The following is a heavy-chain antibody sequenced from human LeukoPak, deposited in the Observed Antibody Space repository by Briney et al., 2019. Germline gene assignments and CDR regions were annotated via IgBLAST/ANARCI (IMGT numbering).Heavy chain of an antibody. Sequence: PGGSLRPSCAASGFTFSVAAMTWVRQAPGKGLEWVGRIKSTTDGGTTDYAAPVKGRFSISRDDSKNTLHLQMNRLKTEDTAVYYCTTGTWIQLWLADYWGQGTLVTVSS. CDR2: IKSTTDGGTT. D-gene: IGHD5-18*01. CDR3: TTGTWIQLWLADY. CDR1: GFTFSVAA. V-gene: IGHV3-15*01. J-gene: IGHJ4*02.